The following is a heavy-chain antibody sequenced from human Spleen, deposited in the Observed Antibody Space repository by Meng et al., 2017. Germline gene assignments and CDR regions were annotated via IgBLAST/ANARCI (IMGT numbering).Heavy chain of an antibody. D-gene: IGHD4-11*01. Sequence: QGQLQQWGAGLLKPSETLSLTCVVSGGSFSYYYWSWTRQPTGKGLEWIGEINHRGNTNYNSFLESRVTISVDTSQNSLSLKLSSVTAADSAVYYCARGPTTVAHDFDYWGQGTLVTVSS. CDR3: ARGPTTVAHDFDY. V-gene: IGHV4-34*01. J-gene: IGHJ4*02. CDR1: GGSFSYYY. CDR2: INHRGNT.